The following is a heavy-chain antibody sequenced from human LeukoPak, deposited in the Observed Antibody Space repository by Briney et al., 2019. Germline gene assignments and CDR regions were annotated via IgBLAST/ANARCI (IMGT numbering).Heavy chain of an antibody. CDR2: IIPIFGTA. Sequence: SVKVSCKASGYTFTGYYMHWVRQAPGQGLEWMGGIIPIFGTANYAQKFQGRVTITADKSTSTAYMELSSLRSEDTAVYYCASMGSGWYWQLDYWGQGTLVTVSS. J-gene: IGHJ4*02. CDR3: ASMGSGWYWQLDY. CDR1: GYTFTGYY. V-gene: IGHV1-69*06. D-gene: IGHD6-19*01.